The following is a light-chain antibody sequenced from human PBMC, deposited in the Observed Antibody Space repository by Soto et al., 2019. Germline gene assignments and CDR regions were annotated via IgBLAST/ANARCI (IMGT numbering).Light chain of an antibody. Sequence: DIQMTQSPSSLSASVGGRVTITCRASQSISTYVNWYQQKPGQAPNLLISAASTLRSWVPSRFSGSGSGTDFTLTIDSLQPEDFATYYCQQSYNVPITFGQGTRLDIK. CDR1: QSISTY. CDR3: QQSYNVPIT. CDR2: AAS. J-gene: IGKJ5*01. V-gene: IGKV1-39*01.